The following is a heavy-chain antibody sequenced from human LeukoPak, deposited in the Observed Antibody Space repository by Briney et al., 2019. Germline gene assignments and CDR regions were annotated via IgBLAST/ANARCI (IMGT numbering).Heavy chain of an antibody. CDR2: SIPILGIA. CDR3: ARPTYYYDSSGYLDP. CDR1: GGTFSSYA. J-gene: IGHJ5*02. V-gene: IGHV1-69*04. D-gene: IGHD3-22*01. Sequence: SVKVSCKASGGTFSSYAISWVRQAPGQGLEWMGRSIPILGIANYAQKFQGRVTITADKSTSTAYLELSSLRSEDTAVYYCARPTYYYDSSGYLDPWGQGTLVTVSS.